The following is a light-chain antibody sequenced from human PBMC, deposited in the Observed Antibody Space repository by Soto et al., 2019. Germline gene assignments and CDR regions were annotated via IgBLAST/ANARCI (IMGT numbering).Light chain of an antibody. CDR2: GNN. CDR3: AAWDDSLNGLV. Sequence: QSVLTQPPSASGTPGQRVTISCSGGRSNVERNTVNWYQQLPGTAPKLLIFGNNQRPSGVPDRFSGSRSGTSASLAISGLQSEDEADYYCAAWDDSLNGLVFGTGTKVTAL. CDR1: RSNVERNT. J-gene: IGLJ1*01. V-gene: IGLV1-44*01.